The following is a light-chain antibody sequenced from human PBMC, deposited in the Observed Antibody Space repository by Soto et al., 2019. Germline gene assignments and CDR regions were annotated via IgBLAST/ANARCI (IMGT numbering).Light chain of an antibody. CDR3: KSYAGSNTYV. V-gene: IGLV2-8*01. Sequence: SVLTQPRAASGSPGQSVTISCTGTKNDIGVYDFVSWYQHHPGKAPRLIIYEVVQRPSGVPDRFSGSKSGNTASLTVSGLQAADEADYFCKSYAGSNTYVFGSGTKVTV. J-gene: IGLJ1*01. CDR1: KNDIGVYDF. CDR2: EVV.